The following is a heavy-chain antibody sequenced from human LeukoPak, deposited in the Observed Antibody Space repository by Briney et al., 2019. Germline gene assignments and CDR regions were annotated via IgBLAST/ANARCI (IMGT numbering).Heavy chain of an antibody. CDR3: TRVRGYYHYFDY. J-gene: IGHJ4*02. D-gene: IGHD3-22*01. CDR1: GFTFSSYA. V-gene: IGHV3-23*01. CDR2: ISGSGGST. Sequence: PGGSLRLSCAASGFTFSSYAMSWVRQAPGKGLEWVSAISGSGGSTYYADSVKGRFTISRDNSKNTLYLQMNSLKTEDTAVYYCTRVRGYYHYFDYWGQGTLVTVSS.